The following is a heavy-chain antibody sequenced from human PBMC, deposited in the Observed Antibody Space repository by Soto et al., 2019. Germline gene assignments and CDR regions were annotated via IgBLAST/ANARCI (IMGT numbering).Heavy chain of an antibody. CDR2: IYYSGST. D-gene: IGHD4-17*01. V-gene: IGHV4-59*01. Sequence: SETLSLTCTVSGGSISSYYWSWIRQPPGKGLEWIGYIYYSGSTNYNPSLKSRVTISVDTSKNQFSLKLSSVTAADTAVYYFARDRGYGDYNYYYYMDVWGKGTTVTVSS. CDR1: GGSISSYY. CDR3: ARDRGYGDYNYYYYMDV. J-gene: IGHJ6*03.